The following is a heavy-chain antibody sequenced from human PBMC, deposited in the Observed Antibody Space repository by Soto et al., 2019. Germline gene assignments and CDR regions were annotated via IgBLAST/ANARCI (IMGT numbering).Heavy chain of an antibody. CDR3: ARGESDGMDV. CDR2: IWYDGSYK. J-gene: IGHJ6*02. V-gene: IGHV3-33*01. CDR1: GFTFSSYG. Sequence: QVQLVESGGGVVQPGRSLRLSCAASGFTFSSYGMHWVRQAPGKGLEWVAVIWYDGSYKYYVDSVKGRFTISRDNSKNTLYLQMNSLRVEDTAVYYCARGESDGMDVWGQGTTVTVSS.